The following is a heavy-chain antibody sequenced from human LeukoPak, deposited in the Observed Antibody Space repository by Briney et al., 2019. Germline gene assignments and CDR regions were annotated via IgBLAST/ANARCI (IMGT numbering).Heavy chain of an antibody. J-gene: IGHJ6*03. V-gene: IGHV3-15*01. CDR3: TTEFKELGSFFYFYYMDV. CDR1: GFTFSSYA. D-gene: IGHD3-10*01. CDR2: IKTKSEGGTT. Sequence: GGSLRLSCAASGFTFSSYAMSWVRQAPGKGLEWVGRIKTKSEGGTTDYAAPAKGRFTISRDDSKNALFLQMDSLKSDDTAMHYCTTEFKELGSFFYFYYMDVWGTGTTVTISS.